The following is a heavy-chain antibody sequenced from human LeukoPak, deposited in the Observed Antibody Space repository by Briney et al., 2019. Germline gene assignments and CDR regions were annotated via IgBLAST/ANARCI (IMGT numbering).Heavy chain of an antibody. D-gene: IGHD3-22*01. CDR1: GFTVSSNY. CDR3: ARDITYYYDSSGPPTGY. Sequence: GGSLRLSCAASGFTVSSNYMSWVRQAPGKGLEWVSVIYSGGNTYYADSVKGRFTISRDNAKNSLYLQMNSLRAEDTAVYYCARDITYYYDSSGPPTGYWGQGTLVTVSS. J-gene: IGHJ4*02. V-gene: IGHV3-66*01. CDR2: IYSGGNT.